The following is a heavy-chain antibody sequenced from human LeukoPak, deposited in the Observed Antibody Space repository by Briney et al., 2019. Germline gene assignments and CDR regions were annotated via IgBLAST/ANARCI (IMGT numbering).Heavy chain of an antibody. Sequence: SETLSLTCTVSGGSISSGSYYWSWIRQPAGKGLEWIGRIYTSGSTNYNPSLKSRVTISVDTSKNQFSLKLSSVTAADTAVYYCARERVGILTGFDYWGQGTLVTVSS. CDR3: ARERVGILTGFDY. D-gene: IGHD3-9*01. V-gene: IGHV4-61*02. CDR2: IYTSGST. CDR1: GGSISSGSYY. J-gene: IGHJ4*02.